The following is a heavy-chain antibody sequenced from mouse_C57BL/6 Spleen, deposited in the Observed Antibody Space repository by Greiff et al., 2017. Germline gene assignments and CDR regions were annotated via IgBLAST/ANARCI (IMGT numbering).Heavy chain of an antibody. CDR3: AREGTTVVATDWYGDV. Sequence: VQLKESGPELVKPGASVKIPCKASGYTFTDYNMDWVKQSHGKSLEWIGDINPNNGGTIYNQKFKGKATLTVDKSSSTAYMELRSLTSEDTAVYYGAREGTTVVATDWYGDVWGTGTTVTVSA. CDR2: INPNNGGT. CDR1: GYTFTDYN. D-gene: IGHD1-1*01. J-gene: IGHJ1*03. V-gene: IGHV1-18*01.